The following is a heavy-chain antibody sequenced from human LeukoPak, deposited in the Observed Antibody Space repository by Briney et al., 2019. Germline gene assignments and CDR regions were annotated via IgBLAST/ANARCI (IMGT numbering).Heavy chain of an antibody. V-gene: IGHV4-59*01. CDR2: VYYSGST. CDR3: ARGGFLDPFDP. D-gene: IGHD1-1*01. J-gene: IGHJ5*02. CDR1: GGSISAYY. Sequence: SETLSLTCTVSGGSISAYYWNWIRQPPGKGLEWIGYVYYSGSTTSNPSLKSRVTISVDTSKNQFSLKLSSVTAADTAVYYCARGGFLDPFDPWGQGTLLTVSS.